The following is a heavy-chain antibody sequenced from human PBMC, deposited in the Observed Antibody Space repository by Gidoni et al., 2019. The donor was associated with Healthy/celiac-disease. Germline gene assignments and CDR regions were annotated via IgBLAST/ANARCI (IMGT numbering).Heavy chain of an antibody. CDR2: IYPGASDT. CDR1: GYSFTHYW. D-gene: IGHD2-15*01. J-gene: IGHJ5*02. CDR3: ARSPINCSCGSCYPTHWFDP. Sequence: SGYSFTHYWIGWVRQMPGTGLEWMGIIYPGASDTRYSPSFQGQVTISADKSISIAYLQWSSLKASDTAMYYCARSPINCSCGSCYPTHWFDPWGHGTLVTVAS. V-gene: IGHV5-51*01.